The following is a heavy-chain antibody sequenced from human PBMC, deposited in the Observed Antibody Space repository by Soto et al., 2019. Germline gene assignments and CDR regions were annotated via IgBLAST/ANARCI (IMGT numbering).Heavy chain of an antibody. Sequence: SVKVSCKASGGPFSSYAISWVRQAPGQGLEWMGGIIPIFGTANYAQKFQGRVTITADESTSTAYMELSSLRSEDTAVYYCASPMTTVVGGGPYYYYGMDVWGQGTTVTVSS. CDR2: IIPIFGTA. CDR1: GGPFSSYA. J-gene: IGHJ6*02. D-gene: IGHD4-17*01. CDR3: ASPMTTVVGGGPYYYYGMDV. V-gene: IGHV1-69*13.